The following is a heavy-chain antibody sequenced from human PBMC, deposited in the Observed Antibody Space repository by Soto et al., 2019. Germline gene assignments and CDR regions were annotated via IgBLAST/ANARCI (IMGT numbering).Heavy chain of an antibody. CDR2: IIPIFGTA. V-gene: IGHV1-69*12. CDR1: GGTFSSYA. J-gene: IGHJ5*02. CDR3: ARGSDYDSSGYYYAWFDP. D-gene: IGHD3-22*01. Sequence: QVQLVQSGAEVKKPGSSVKVSCKASGGTFSSYAISWVRQAPGQGLEWMGGIIPIFGTANYAQKFQGRVTINADXXTXAXXMDLSSLRSEDTAVYYCARGSDYDSSGYYYAWFDPWGQGTLVTVSS.